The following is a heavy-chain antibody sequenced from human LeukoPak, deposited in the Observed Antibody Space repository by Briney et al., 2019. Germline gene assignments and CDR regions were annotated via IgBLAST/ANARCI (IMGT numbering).Heavy chain of an antibody. CDR1: GGTFISYA. Sequence: GASVKVSCKASGGTFISYAISWVRQAPGQGLEWMGRIIAIFGTANYAQKFQGRVTITTDESTSTAYMELSSLRSEDTAVYYCARVNYYDSYYYYMDVWGKGTTVTVSS. V-gene: IGHV1-69*05. CDR3: ARVNYYDSYYYYMDV. J-gene: IGHJ6*03. D-gene: IGHD3-22*01. CDR2: IIAIFGTA.